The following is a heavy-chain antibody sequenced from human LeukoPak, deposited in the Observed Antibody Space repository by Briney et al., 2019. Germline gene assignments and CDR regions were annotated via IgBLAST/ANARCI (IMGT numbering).Heavy chain of an antibody. CDR1: GGSISSSTYF. V-gene: IGHV4-61*01. Sequence: SETLSLTCTVSGGSISSSTYFWGWIRQPPGKGLEWIGYIYYSGSTNYNPSLKSRVTISVDTSKNQFSLKLSSVTAADTAVYYCAREGSGGSLGAFDIWGQGTMVTVSS. CDR3: AREGSGGSLGAFDI. CDR2: IYYSGST. J-gene: IGHJ3*02. D-gene: IGHD2-15*01.